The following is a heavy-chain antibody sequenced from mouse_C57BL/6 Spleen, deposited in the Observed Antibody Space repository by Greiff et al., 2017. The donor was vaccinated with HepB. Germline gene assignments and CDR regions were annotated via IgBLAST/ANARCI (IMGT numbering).Heavy chain of an antibody. V-gene: IGHV1-81*01. CDR2: IYPRSGNT. D-gene: IGHD1-1*01. CDR3: ARRDYGSSHYAMDY. CDR1: GYTFTSYG. J-gene: IGHJ4*01. Sequence: VKLQESGAELARPGASVKLSCKASGYTFTSYGISWVKQRTGQGLEWIGEIYPRSGNTYYNEKFKGKATLTADKSSSTAYMELRSLTSEDSAVYFCARRDYGSSHYAMDYWGQGTSVTVSS.